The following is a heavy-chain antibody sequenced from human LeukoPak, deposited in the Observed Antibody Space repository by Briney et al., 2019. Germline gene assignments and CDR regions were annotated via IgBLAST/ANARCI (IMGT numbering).Heavy chain of an antibody. V-gene: IGHV3-48*01. Sequence: GGSLRLSGAASGFTFNRNNMNWVRQAPGKGLEWVSYISSTSITMYYADSVKGRFTISRDNAKNSLYLQMNSLRADDTAVYYCARETILAVAGDFWGQGTLVTVSS. CDR2: ISSTSITM. CDR3: ARETILAVAGDF. D-gene: IGHD6-19*01. J-gene: IGHJ4*02. CDR1: GFTFNRNN.